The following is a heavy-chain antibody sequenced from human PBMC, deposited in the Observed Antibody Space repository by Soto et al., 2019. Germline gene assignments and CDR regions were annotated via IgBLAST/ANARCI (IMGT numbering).Heavy chain of an antibody. CDR2: IYYSGST. J-gene: IGHJ6*02. CDR3: ARDRRVRGVIRLGDV. V-gene: IGHV4-59*01. CDR1: GGSISSYY. D-gene: IGHD3-10*01. Sequence: QVQLQESGPGLVKPSETLSLTCTVSGGSISSYYWSWIRQPPGKGLEWIAYIYYSGSTNYNPSLKSRVTISVDTSKNQFSLKLSSVTAADTAVYYCARDRRVRGVIRLGDVWGQGTTVTVSS.